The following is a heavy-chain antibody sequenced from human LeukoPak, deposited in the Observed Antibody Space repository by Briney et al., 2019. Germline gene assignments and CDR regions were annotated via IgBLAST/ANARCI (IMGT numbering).Heavy chain of an antibody. D-gene: IGHD6-19*01. Sequence: GGSLRLSCAASGSTFSKCGMSWVRRAPGKGLEWVSTVNENGRNTHYADSVKGRFTISRDNSKNTLLLQMNSLRADDTALYYCTKGDGGSYPTDYWGQGTLVIVSS. CDR2: VNENGRNT. V-gene: IGHV3-23*01. J-gene: IGHJ4*02. CDR3: TKGDGGSYPTDY. CDR1: GSTFSKCG.